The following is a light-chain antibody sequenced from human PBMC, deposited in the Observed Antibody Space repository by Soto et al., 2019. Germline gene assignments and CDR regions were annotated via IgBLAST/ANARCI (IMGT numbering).Light chain of an antibody. Sequence: EIVMTQSPVTLSLSPGERATLSCRASQSVSSSQLAWYQQKPGQAPRLLIYGASTRATGIPARFSGSGSGTEFTLTISSLQSEDFAVYYCQQYNNWWTFGQGTKVDIK. CDR3: QQYNNWWT. V-gene: IGKV3-15*01. J-gene: IGKJ1*01. CDR2: GAS. CDR1: QSVSSS.